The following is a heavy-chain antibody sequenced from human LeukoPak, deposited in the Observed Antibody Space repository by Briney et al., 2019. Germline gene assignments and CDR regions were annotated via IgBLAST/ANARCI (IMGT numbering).Heavy chain of an antibody. Sequence: GASVKVSCKASGYTFTSYGISWVRQAPGQGLEWMGWISAYNGNTNYAQKFQGRVTMTEDTSTDTAYMELSSLRSEDTAVYYCARDPSKTTVTTAGASYYMDVWGKGTTVTVSS. V-gene: IGHV1-18*01. CDR1: GYTFTSYG. D-gene: IGHD4-17*01. J-gene: IGHJ6*03. CDR3: ARDPSKTTVTTAGASYYMDV. CDR2: ISAYNGNT.